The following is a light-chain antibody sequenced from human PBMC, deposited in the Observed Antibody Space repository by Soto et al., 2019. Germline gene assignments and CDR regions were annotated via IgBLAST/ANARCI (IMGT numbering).Light chain of an antibody. CDR2: AAS. J-gene: IGKJ1*01. CDR3: QQCCTSSPT. Sequence: IVLTQSLGTLSLSPGESATLSCRATQSVSATYLAWYQQKPGQAPRLLIYAASSRATDIPDRFSGSGSGTDFTLAISRLEPEDFLVYWCQQCCTSSPTFAQWPKV. CDR1: QSVSATY. V-gene: IGKV3-20*01.